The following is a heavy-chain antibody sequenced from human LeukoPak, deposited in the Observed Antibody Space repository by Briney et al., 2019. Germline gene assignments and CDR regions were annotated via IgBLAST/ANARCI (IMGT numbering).Heavy chain of an antibody. CDR1: GFTFSTYT. J-gene: IGHJ1*01. CDR2: ISSSSSYI. CDR3: ARDLYYDSSGYYAY. V-gene: IGHV3-21*01. Sequence: GGSLRLSCAASGFTFSTYTMSWVRQAPGKGLEWVSYISSSSSYIYYADSVKGRFTISRDNAKNSLYLQMNSLRAEDTAVYYCARDLYYDSSGYYAYWGQGTLVTVSS. D-gene: IGHD3-22*01.